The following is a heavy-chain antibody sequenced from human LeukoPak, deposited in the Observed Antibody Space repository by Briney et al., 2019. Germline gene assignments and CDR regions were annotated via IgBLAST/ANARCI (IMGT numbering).Heavy chain of an antibody. CDR2: ISYDGSNK. CDR3: ARPRSGYSRSWFDP. V-gene: IGHV3-30*04. CDR1: GFTFSSYA. D-gene: IGHD3-3*01. Sequence: GGSLRLSCAASGFTFSSYAMHWVRQAPGKGLEWVAVISYDGSNKYYADSVKGRFTISRDNSKNTLYLQMNSLRAEDTGVYYCARPRSGYSRSWFDPWGQGTLVTVSS. J-gene: IGHJ5*02.